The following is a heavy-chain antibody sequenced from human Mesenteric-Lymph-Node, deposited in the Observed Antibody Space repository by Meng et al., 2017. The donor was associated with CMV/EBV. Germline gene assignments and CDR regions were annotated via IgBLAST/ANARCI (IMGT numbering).Heavy chain of an antibody. CDR1: GYTFTSYA. Sequence: SCKASGYTFTSYAMHWVRQAPGQRLEWMGWINAGNGNTKYSQKFQGRVTITRDTSASKAYMELSSLRSEDTAVYYCARVWFGELFFDYWGQGTLVTVSS. CDR3: ARVWFGELFFDY. CDR2: INAGNGNT. V-gene: IGHV1-3*01. J-gene: IGHJ4*02. D-gene: IGHD3-10*01.